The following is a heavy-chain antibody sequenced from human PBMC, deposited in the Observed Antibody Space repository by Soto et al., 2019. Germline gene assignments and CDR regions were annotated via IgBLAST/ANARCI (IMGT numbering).Heavy chain of an antibody. V-gene: IGHV4-34*01. J-gene: IGHJ4*02. CDR2: INHSGST. Sequence: SETLSLTCAVYGGSFSGYYWSWIRQPPGKGLEWIGEINHSGSTNYNPYLKSRITISVDTSNNQFYLKLSSVTAADPAVYYCARLGYCSGGSCYSFGYWGQGTLVTVSS. D-gene: IGHD2-15*01. CDR1: GGSFSGYY. CDR3: ARLGYCSGGSCYSFGY.